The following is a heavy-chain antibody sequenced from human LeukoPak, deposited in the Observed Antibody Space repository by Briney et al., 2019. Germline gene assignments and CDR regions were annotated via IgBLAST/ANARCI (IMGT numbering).Heavy chain of an antibody. CDR3: AKDRFSWDLATTFDY. J-gene: IGHJ4*02. CDR2: ISGSGGST. V-gene: IGHV3-23*01. CDR1: GFTFSSYA. Sequence: GGSLRLSCAASGFTFSSYAMSWVRQAPGKGLEWVSAISGSGGSTYYADSVKGRFTISRDNSKNTLYLQMNSLRAEDTAVYYCAKDRFSWDLATTFDYWGQGTLVTVSS. D-gene: IGHD5-12*01.